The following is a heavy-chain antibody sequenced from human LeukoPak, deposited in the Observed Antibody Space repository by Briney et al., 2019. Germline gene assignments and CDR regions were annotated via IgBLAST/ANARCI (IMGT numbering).Heavy chain of an antibody. CDR3: ARGDYETHGYQTR. CDR1: GGTFGSYA. V-gene: IGHV7-4-1*02. CDR2: INTNTGNP. Sequence: ASVKVSCKASGGTFGSYAISWVRQAPGQGLEWMGWINTNTGNPTYAQGFTGRFVFSLDTSVSTAYLQISSLKADDTAMYYCARGDYETHGYQTRWGQGTLVTASS. D-gene: IGHD3-22*01. J-gene: IGHJ4*02.